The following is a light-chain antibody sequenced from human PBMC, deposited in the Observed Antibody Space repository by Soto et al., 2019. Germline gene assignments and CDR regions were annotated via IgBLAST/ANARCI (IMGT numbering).Light chain of an antibody. J-gene: IGKJ1*01. CDR2: KAS. Sequence: HMTPSPSTLSASVGDRVTITCRASQSISSWLAWYQQKPGKAPKLLIYKASSLESGVPSRFSGSGSGKEFTLTISSLQPDDFATYYCQQYNSYPWTFGQGTKV. V-gene: IGKV1-5*03. CDR1: QSISSW. CDR3: QQYNSYPWT.